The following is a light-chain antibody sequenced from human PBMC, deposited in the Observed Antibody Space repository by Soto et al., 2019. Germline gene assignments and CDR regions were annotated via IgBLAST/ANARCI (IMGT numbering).Light chain of an antibody. J-gene: IGKJ4*01. V-gene: IGKV3-20*01. Sequence: EIVLTQSPGTLSLSPGERATLSCRASQSVSSSYLAWYQQKPGQAPRLLICGASTRATGIPDRFSGSGSGTDFTLTISRLEPEDFAVYYCQQYGTSPPGLTFGGGTKVDI. CDR1: QSVSSSY. CDR3: QQYGTSPPGLT. CDR2: GAS.